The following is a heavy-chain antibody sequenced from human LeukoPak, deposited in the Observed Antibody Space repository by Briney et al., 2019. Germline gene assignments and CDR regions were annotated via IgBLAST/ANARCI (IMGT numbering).Heavy chain of an antibody. CDR3: ARDTRITMVRGLLDY. V-gene: IGHV1-46*01. CDR1: GCTFTSYY. Sequence: GASVKVSCKASGCTFTSYYMHWVRQAPGQGLEWMGIINPSGGSTSYAQKFQGRVTMTRGTSTSTVYMELSSLRSEDTAVYYCARDTRITMVRGLLDYWGQGTLVTVSS. CDR2: INPSGGST. D-gene: IGHD3-10*01. J-gene: IGHJ4*02.